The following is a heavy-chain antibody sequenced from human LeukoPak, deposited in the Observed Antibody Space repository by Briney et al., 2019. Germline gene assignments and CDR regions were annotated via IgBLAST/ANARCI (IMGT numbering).Heavy chain of an antibody. J-gene: IGHJ4*02. CDR3: ARMAAAKDYFDY. CDR2: ITPSGDST. D-gene: IGHD6-13*01. V-gene: IGHV1-46*01. CDR1: GYTFTGYY. Sequence: GASVKVSCKASGYTFTGYYMHWVRQAPGQGLEWMGIITPSGDSTSYALNFQGRVSMTRDTSTSTVYMELSSLRSEDTAVYYCARMAAAKDYFDYWGQGTLVTVSS.